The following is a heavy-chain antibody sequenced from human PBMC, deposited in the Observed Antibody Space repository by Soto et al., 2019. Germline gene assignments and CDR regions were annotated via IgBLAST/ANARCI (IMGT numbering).Heavy chain of an antibody. Sequence: QVQFVQSGAEVKRPGASVKVSCKTSGYSFNSYEISWVRQAPGHGLEWIGWIRPNGGATRSAQRFQGRLTLTRNTSLSTVYMELTRLRAEDTAVYFCVRDSGCPTNYFDPWGQGTLVTVSS. D-gene: IGHD6-19*01. CDR2: IRPNGGAT. CDR3: VRDSGCPTNYFDP. CDR1: GYSFNSYE. J-gene: IGHJ5*02. V-gene: IGHV1-8*01.